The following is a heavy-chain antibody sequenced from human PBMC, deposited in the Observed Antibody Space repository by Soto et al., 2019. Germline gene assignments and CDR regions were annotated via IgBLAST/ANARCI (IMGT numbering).Heavy chain of an antibody. V-gene: IGHV4-59*01. J-gene: IGHJ5*02. Sequence: SETLSLTCTVSGGSISSYYWSWIRQPPGKGLEWIGYIYYSGSTNYNPSLKSRVTISVDTSKNQFSLKLSSVTAADTAVYYCARAQWERALFHPCGQGTMVTVYS. CDR1: GGSISSYY. CDR2: IYYSGST. CDR3: ARAQWERALFHP. D-gene: IGHD1-26*01.